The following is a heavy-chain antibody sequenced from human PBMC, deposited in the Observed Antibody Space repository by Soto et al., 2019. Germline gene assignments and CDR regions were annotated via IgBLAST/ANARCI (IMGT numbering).Heavy chain of an antibody. Sequence: EVQLVESGGGLVQPGGSLRLSCAASGFTLSSYNMNWVRQAPGKGLEWVSYTSGSSDTIYYADSVKGRFTISRDNAKNSLYLQMDSLRDEDTAVYYCARDHGGSTWFVGIYYYFGVDVWGQGTTVTVSS. CDR3: ARDHGGSTWFVGIYYYFGVDV. J-gene: IGHJ6*02. D-gene: IGHD6-13*01. CDR2: TSGSSDTI. CDR1: GFTLSSYN. V-gene: IGHV3-48*02.